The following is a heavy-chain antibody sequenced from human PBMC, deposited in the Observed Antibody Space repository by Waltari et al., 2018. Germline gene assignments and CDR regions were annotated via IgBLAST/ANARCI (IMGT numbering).Heavy chain of an antibody. Sequence: EVQLLESGGGLVQPGGSLRLSCAASGIIFNNFAINWVHLAPGTGLDWVAAITVGDDTFYADSVMGRFTVSRDTSKNTVYLQMNGLRAEDTAIYYCAKPFYNWDDPLHSWGQGTLVAVSS. V-gene: IGHV3-23*01. CDR3: AKPFYNWDDPLHS. J-gene: IGHJ4*02. CDR2: ITVGDDT. CDR1: GIIFNNFA. D-gene: IGHD1-20*01.